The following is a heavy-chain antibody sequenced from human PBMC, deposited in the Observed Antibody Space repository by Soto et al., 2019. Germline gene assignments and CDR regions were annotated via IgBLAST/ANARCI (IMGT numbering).Heavy chain of an antibody. CDR1: GFTFSSYG. V-gene: IGHV3-30*18. CDR2: ISYDGSNK. J-gene: IGHJ6*02. D-gene: IGHD3-22*01. Sequence: QVQLVESGGGVVQPGRSLRLSCAASGFTFSSYGMHWVRQAPGKGLEWVAVISYDGSNKYYADSVKGRFTISRDNSKNTLYLQMNSLRAEDTAVYYCAKNSLAYYYDPYGMGVWGQGTTVTVSS. CDR3: AKNSLAYYYDPYGMGV.